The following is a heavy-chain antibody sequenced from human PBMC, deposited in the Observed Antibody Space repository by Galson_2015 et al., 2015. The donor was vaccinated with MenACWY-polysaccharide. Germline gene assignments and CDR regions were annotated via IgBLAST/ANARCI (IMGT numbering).Heavy chain of an antibody. D-gene: IGHD5-18*01. CDR3: ARDRSGYSYGYSWFDP. CDR2: INPSGGST. Sequence: SCKASGYTFISYYIHWVRQAPGQGLEWMGIINPSGGSTTYAQKFQGRVTMTRDTSTSTVYMELSSLRPDDTAVYYCARDRSGYSYGYSWFDPWGQGTLVTVSS. V-gene: IGHV1-46*01. CDR1: GYTFISYY. J-gene: IGHJ5*02.